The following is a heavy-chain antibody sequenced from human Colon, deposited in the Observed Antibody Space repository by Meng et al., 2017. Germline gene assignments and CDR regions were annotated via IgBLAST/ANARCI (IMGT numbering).Heavy chain of an antibody. J-gene: IGHJ4*02. Sequence: QVQVVESGGDVVQAGRSLRLSCVASGFSFSTYGMHWVRQAPGKGLEWVAIIWFDGSNKYYGDSVKGRFTISRDNSKNTLYLQMNSLRVEDTAVYYCARGATPENFDYWGQGTLVTVSS. CDR1: GFSFSTYG. CDR2: IWFDGSNK. CDR3: ARGATPENFDY. V-gene: IGHV3-33*01.